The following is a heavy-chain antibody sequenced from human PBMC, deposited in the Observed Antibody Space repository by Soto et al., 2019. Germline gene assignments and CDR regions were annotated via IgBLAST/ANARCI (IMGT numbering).Heavy chain of an antibody. V-gene: IGHV5-51*01. J-gene: IGHJ6*02. CDR3: AASIFHYGMDV. Sequence: PVESLKISCKVSGYAFTKYWIVWVRQMPGKGLEWMGIIYPGDSDTKYNPSFQGQVTISADKSITTTYLQWSSLKASDTAIYYCAASIFHYGMDVWGQGTTVTVSS. CDR2: IYPGDSDT. CDR1: GYAFTKYW.